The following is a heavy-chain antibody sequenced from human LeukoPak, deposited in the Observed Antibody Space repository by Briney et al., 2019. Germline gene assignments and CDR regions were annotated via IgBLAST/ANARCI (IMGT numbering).Heavy chain of an antibody. CDR2: IYHTGST. CDR3: ARDRRDIVLL. Sequence: RSSETLSLTCTVSGGSISSGGYYWRWIRQPPGKGLDWIGYIYHTGSTYYNPSLKRRVTMSVDRSKNQFSLNLTSVSAADTAVYYCARDRRDIVLLWGQGTLVIVSS. CDR1: GGSISSGGYY. D-gene: IGHD2-8*01. V-gene: IGHV4-30-2*01. J-gene: IGHJ4*02.